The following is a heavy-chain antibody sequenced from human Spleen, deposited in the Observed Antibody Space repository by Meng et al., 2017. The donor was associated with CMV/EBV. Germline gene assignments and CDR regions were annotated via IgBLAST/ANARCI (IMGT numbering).Heavy chain of an antibody. CDR3: ARDLGLRYFDWLRGPFSMDV. J-gene: IGHJ6*02. Sequence: SETLSLTCTVSGGSVSSGNYYWSWIRQPPGKGLEWIGYIHSSGSTHYSSSLKSRVTISVDTSDDQFSLKLTSVTAADTAVYYCARDLGLRYFDWLRGPFSMDVWGQGTTVTVSS. CDR1: GGSVSSGNYY. D-gene: IGHD3-9*01. V-gene: IGHV4-61*01. CDR2: IHSSGST.